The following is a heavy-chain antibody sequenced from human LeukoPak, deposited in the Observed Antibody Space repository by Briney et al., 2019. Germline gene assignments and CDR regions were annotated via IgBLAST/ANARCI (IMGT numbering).Heavy chain of an antibody. D-gene: IGHD1-26*01. CDR2: ILADGGEK. CDR3: AYRNNFEY. CDR1: GFSLSGHW. V-gene: IGHV3-7*05. Sequence: GGSLRLSCATSGFSLSGHWMNWVRQPPGKGLEWVANILADGGEKYYVDSVKGRFTISRDDAKRTVDLQMDNMRAEDTAIYYCAYRNNFEYWGQGALVTVSS. J-gene: IGHJ4*02.